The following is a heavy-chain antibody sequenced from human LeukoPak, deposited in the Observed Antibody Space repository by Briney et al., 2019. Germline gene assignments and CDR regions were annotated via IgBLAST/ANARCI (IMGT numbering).Heavy chain of an antibody. CDR2: IYYSGSI. J-gene: IGHJ3*02. CDR3: ARRNTNMVAFDI. V-gene: IGHV4-59*08. D-gene: IGHD2-2*01. CDR1: GGSISSYY. Sequence: PSETLSLTCTVSGGSISSYYWSWIRQPPGKGLEWIGYIYYSGSINYNPSLKSRVTISVDTSKNQFSLKLSSVTAADTAVYYCARRNTNMVAFDIWGQGTMVTVSS.